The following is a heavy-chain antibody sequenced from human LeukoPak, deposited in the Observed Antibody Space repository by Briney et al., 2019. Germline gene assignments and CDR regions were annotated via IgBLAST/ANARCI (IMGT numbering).Heavy chain of an antibody. V-gene: IGHV4-59*01. CDR3: ARGVVVAATHFDY. Sequence: SETLSLTCTVSGGSISSYYWSWIRQPPGKGLEWIGYIYYSGSTNYNPSLKSRVTISVDTSKNQFSLKLSSVTAADTAVYYCARGVVVAATHFDYWGQGTLATVSS. D-gene: IGHD2-15*01. CDR1: GGSISSYY. J-gene: IGHJ4*02. CDR2: IYYSGST.